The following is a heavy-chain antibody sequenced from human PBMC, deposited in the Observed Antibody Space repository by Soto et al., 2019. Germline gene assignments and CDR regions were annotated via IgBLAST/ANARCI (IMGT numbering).Heavy chain of an antibody. J-gene: IGHJ4*02. V-gene: IGHV3-23*01. Sequence: EVQLLESGGGLVQPGGSLRLSCAASGFSFSTCAVSWVRQAPGKGLEWVSSISASGATTHYAESVRGRFTISRDNSRNTLHLQMSSLTAEDTAIYFWAAQATGYFVPFDCWGRGTLVTVSS. CDR2: ISASGATT. D-gene: IGHD3-22*01. CDR1: GFSFSTCA. CDR3: AAQATGYFVPFDC.